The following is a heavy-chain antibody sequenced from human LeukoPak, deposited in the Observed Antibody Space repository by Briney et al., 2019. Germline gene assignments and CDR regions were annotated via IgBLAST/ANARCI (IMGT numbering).Heavy chain of an antibody. CDR1: GGTFSSYT. Sequence: SVKVSCKASGGTFSSYTISWVRQAPGQGLEWMGRIIPILGIANYAQKFQGRVTITADKSTSTAYMELSSLRSEDTAVYYCARAGGNYCSSTSCFQSGVWGQGTLVTVSS. CDR3: ARAGGNYCSSTSCFQSGV. D-gene: IGHD2-2*01. CDR2: IIPILGIA. J-gene: IGHJ4*02. V-gene: IGHV1-69*02.